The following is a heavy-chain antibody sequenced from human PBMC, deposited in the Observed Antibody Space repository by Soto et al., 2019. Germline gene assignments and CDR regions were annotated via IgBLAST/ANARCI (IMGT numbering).Heavy chain of an antibody. Sequence: QIHLVQSGGGLVKPGGSLRLSCEASGFTFSDFYMRWVRQAPGKGLEWLSYISPNSNYREYAESVKGRHTISRDNAKKSLSLQMDSLRVEDKDVYYCDRGGGGGQFDSWGQGTLVTVSS. V-gene: IGHV3-11*06. D-gene: IGHD2-21*01. CDR2: ISPNSNYR. CDR3: DRGGGGGQFDS. CDR1: GFTFSDFY. J-gene: IGHJ4*02.